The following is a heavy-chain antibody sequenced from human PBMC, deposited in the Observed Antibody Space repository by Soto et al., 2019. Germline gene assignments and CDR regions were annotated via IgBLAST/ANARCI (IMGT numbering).Heavy chain of an antibody. V-gene: IGHV4-61*08. D-gene: IGHD4-17*01. CDR1: SGSISSGGNY. Sequence: SETLSLTCNVSSGSISSGGNYWNWIRQPPGKALEWIAYIYYSGSTNYNPSLKSRVTISVDTSKNQFSLKLSSVTAADTAMYYCARSPYGDRQYNWFDPWGQGTLVTVSS. CDR3: ARSPYGDRQYNWFDP. CDR2: IYYSGST. J-gene: IGHJ5*02.